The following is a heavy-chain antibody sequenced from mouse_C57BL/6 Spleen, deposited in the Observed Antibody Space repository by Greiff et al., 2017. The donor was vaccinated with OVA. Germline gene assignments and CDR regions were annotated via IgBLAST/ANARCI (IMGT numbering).Heavy chain of an antibody. CDR3: ARHRYYGNYDAMDY. CDR2: ISSGGSYT. D-gene: IGHD2-1*01. Sequence: EVKLMESGGDLVKPGGSLKLSCAASGFTFSSYGMSWVRQTPDKRLEWVATISSGGSYTYYPDSVKGRFTISRDNAKNTLYLQMSSLKSEDTAMYYCARHRYYGNYDAMDYWGQGTSVTVSS. V-gene: IGHV5-6*01. J-gene: IGHJ4*01. CDR1: GFTFSSYG.